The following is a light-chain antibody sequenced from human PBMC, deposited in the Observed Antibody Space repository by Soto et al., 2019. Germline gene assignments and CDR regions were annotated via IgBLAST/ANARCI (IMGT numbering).Light chain of an antibody. V-gene: IGKV1-5*03. Sequence: INVDQSPCSITKSEGDRVTITCRASQSISSWLAWYQQKPGKAPKLLIYKASSLESGVPSRFSGSGSGTEFTLTISSLQPDDFATYYCQQYNSYSRTFGQGTKVDIK. CDR1: QSISSW. J-gene: IGKJ1*01. CDR2: KAS. CDR3: QQYNSYSRT.